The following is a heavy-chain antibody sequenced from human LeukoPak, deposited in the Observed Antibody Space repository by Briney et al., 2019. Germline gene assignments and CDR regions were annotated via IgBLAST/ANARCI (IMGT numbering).Heavy chain of an antibody. J-gene: IGHJ6*02. CDR1: GYSISSGYY. CDR2: IYYSGST. V-gene: IGHV4-61*01. Sequence: SETLSLTCTVSGYSISSGYYWGWIRQPPGKGLEWIGYIYYSGSTNYNPSLKSRVTISVDTSKNQFSLKLSSVTAADTAVYYCARGPSRQDYYYYGMDVWGQGTTVTVSS. CDR3: ARGPSRQDYYYYGMDV.